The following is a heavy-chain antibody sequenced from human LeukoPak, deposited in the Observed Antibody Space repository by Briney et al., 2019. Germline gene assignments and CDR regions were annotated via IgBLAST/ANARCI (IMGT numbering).Heavy chain of an antibody. J-gene: IGHJ6*02. CDR3: ARGSRYYGMDV. V-gene: IGHV4-59*01. CDR1: GGSISSYY. Sequence: SETLSLTCTVSGGSISSYYWSWIRQPPGKGLEWIGYIYYSGSTNHNPSLKSRVTISVDTSKNQFSLKLSSVTAADTAVYYCARGSRYYGMDVWGQGTTVTVSS. CDR2: IYYSGST.